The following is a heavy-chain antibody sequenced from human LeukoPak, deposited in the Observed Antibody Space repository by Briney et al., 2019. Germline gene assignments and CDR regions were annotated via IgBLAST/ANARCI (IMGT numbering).Heavy chain of an antibody. D-gene: IGHD6-6*01. J-gene: IGHJ4*02. V-gene: IGHV1-2*02. CDR1: GYTFTSYG. Sequence: ASVKVSCKASGYTFTSYGISWVRQAPGQGLEWMGWINPNSGGTNYAQKFQGRVTMTRDTSINTAYMELSRLRSDDTAVYYCARGSSSSGDFDYWGQGTLVTVSS. CDR2: INPNSGGT. CDR3: ARGSSSSGDFDY.